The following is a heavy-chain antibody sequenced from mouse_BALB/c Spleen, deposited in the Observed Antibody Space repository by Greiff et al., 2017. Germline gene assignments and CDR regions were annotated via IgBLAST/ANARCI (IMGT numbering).Heavy chain of an antibody. CDR3: ARGDDGYYFDY. CDR1: GYTFTNYW. V-gene: IGHV1-63*02. J-gene: IGHJ2*01. CDR2: IYPGGGYT. D-gene: IGHD2-3*01. Sequence: VQLQQSGAELVRPGTSVKISCKASGYTFTNYWLGWVKQRPGHGLEWIGDIYPGGGYTNYNEKFKGKATLTADTSSSTAYMQLSSLTSEDSAVYFCARGDDGYYFDYWGQGTTLTVSS.